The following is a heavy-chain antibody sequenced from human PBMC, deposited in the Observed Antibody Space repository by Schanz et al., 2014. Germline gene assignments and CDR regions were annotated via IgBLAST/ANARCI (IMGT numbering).Heavy chain of an antibody. CDR2: IFTDGRT. V-gene: IGHV3-66*01. CDR1: GFAVDNYY. Sequence: EVQLVESGGGLVQPGGSLRLSCTASGFAVDNYYMSCVRQAPGRGLEWVSIIFTDGRTYYADSVKGRFTISRDSSKNTLLLQMNSLRAEDTAVYYCARGRVLESWGQGTLVTVSS. D-gene: IGHD1-1*01. CDR3: ARGRVLES. J-gene: IGHJ5*02.